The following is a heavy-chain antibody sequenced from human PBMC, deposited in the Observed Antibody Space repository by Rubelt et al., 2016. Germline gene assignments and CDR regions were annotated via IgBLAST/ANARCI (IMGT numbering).Heavy chain of an antibody. CDR3: ARDPRSYHAFAI. CDR2: INPSGGST. D-gene: IGHD1-26*01. Sequence: QVQLVQSGAEVKKPGASVKVSCKASGYTFTSYYMHWVRQAPGQGLEWMGIINPSGGSTGYAQKFQGRITMTRDTSTSTVYMELSSLRSEDTAVYYCARDPRSYHAFAIWGQGTMVTVSS. J-gene: IGHJ3*02. V-gene: IGHV1-46*01. CDR1: GYTFTSYY.